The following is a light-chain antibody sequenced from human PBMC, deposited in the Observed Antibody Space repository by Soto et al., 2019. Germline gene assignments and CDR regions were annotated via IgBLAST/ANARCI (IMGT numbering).Light chain of an antibody. J-gene: IGKJ1*01. CDR2: DAS. Sequence: EIVMTQSPATLSVSPGERATLSCRASQSVSSNLAWYQQKVGQAPRLLIYDASTRATGVPARFSGSGSGTEFTLTISSLQSQDSAVYYCQQYSNWPETFGQGTKV. CDR3: QQYSNWPET. V-gene: IGKV3-15*01. CDR1: QSVSSN.